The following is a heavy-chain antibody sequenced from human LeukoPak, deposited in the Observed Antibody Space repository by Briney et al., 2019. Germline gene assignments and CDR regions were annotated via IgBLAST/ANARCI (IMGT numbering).Heavy chain of an antibody. V-gene: IGHV4-31*03. CDR2: IYYSGST. CDR1: GGSISSGVYY. CDR3: ARGVRWQQLSYFDY. Sequence: PSETLSLTCPVSGGSISSGVYYWSWISQHPGKGLEWIGYIYYSGSTYYNPSLKSRVTISVDTSKNQFSLKLSSVTAADTAVYYCARGVRWQQLSYFDYWGQGTLVTVSS. D-gene: IGHD5-24*01. J-gene: IGHJ4*02.